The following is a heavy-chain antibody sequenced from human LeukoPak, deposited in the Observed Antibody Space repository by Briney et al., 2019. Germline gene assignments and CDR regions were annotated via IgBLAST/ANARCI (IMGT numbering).Heavy chain of an antibody. V-gene: IGHV4-59*11. CDR1: GGSISGHY. D-gene: IGHD3-10*01. CDR2: MYYSGSA. Sequence: SETLSLTCTVSGGSISGHYWSWIRQPPGKGLEFIGSMYYSGSANYNPSLKSRVTISLDTSRNQFSLRLTSVTAADTAVYYCARADSANYYDPGRYFNYYYMDVWGKGTTVSVSS. CDR3: ARADSANYYDPGRYFNYYYMDV. J-gene: IGHJ6*03.